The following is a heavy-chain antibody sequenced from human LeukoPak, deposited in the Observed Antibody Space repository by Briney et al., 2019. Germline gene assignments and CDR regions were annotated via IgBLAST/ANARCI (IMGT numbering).Heavy chain of an antibody. CDR1: GYTFTSYG. D-gene: IGHD1-1*01. Sequence: ASVKVSCKASGYTFTSYGISWVRQAPGQRLEWMGWISAYNGNTNYAQKLQGRVTMTTGTSTSTAYMELRSLRSDATAVYYCAAGTPWDYYIDVWGKGTTVTVSS. CDR2: ISAYNGNT. V-gene: IGHV1-18*01. CDR3: AAGTPWDYYIDV. J-gene: IGHJ6*03.